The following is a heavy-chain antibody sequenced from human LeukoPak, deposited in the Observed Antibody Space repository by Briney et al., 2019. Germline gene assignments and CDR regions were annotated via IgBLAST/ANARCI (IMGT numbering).Heavy chain of an antibody. CDR3: AKSGGSSYDAFDI. D-gene: IGHD2-15*01. J-gene: IGHJ3*02. CDR2: IIPILGIA. CDR1: GGTFISYA. Sequence: SVKVSCKASGGTFISYAISWVRQAPGQGLEWMGRIIPILGIANYAQKFQGRVTITADKSTSTAYMELSSLRSEDTAVYYCAKSGGSSYDAFDIWGQGTMVTVSS. V-gene: IGHV1-69*04.